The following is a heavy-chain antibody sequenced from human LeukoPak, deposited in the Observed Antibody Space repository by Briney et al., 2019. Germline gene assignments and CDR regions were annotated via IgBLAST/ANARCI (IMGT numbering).Heavy chain of an antibody. CDR1: GGSISSYY. V-gene: IGHV4-4*07. J-gene: IGHJ5*02. CDR2: IYTSGST. CDR3: ARDRYGSGSYYKSWFDP. D-gene: IGHD3-10*01. Sequence: SETLSLTCPVSGGSISSYYWSWIRQPAGKGLEWIGRIYTSGSTNYNPSLKSRVTMSVDTSKNHFSLKLTSVTAADTAVYYCARDRYGSGSYYKSWFDPWGQGTLVTVSS.